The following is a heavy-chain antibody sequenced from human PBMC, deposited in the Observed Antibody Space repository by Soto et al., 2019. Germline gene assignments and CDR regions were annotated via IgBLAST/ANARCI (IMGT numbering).Heavy chain of an antibody. V-gene: IGHV3-9*01. CDR1: GFDFDEYA. CDR3: AKERVRYLDA. CDR2: ITWNSNSI. D-gene: IGHD3-9*01. J-gene: IGHJ5*02. Sequence: EMPLVESGGGLVQPGRSLRLSCASSGFDFDEYAMHWVRQAPGKGLEWISGITWNSNSIDYADSVKGRFTISRDNAKNSLYLQMNSLRTEDTALYYCAKERVRYLDAWGQGTLVTVSS.